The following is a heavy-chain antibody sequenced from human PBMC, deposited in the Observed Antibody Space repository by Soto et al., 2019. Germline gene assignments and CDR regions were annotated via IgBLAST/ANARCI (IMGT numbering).Heavy chain of an antibody. D-gene: IGHD7-27*01. CDR2: INHSGST. CDR1: GGSFSGYY. CDR3: ARGWGRISDY. V-gene: IGHV4-34*01. Sequence: SETLSLTRAVYGGSFSGYYWSWIRQPPGKGLEWIGEINHSGSTNYNPSLKSRVTISVDTSKNQFSLKLSSVTAADTAVYYCARGWGRISDYWGQGALVTVS. J-gene: IGHJ4*02.